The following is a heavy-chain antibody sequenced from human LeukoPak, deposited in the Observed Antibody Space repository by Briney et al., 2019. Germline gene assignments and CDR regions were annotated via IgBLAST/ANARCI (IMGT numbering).Heavy chain of an antibody. CDR1: GFTFRNYA. D-gene: IGHD1-26*01. J-gene: IGHJ3*02. Sequence: GESLKISCAASGFTFRNYAMSWVRQAPGKGLEWVSTISDTGGSTYYADSVKGRFTISRDNSRNTLYLQMSSLRAEDTAKYYCATTLGVLAFNIWGQGTMVTVSS. V-gene: IGHV3-23*01. CDR2: ISDTGGST. CDR3: ATTLGVLAFNI.